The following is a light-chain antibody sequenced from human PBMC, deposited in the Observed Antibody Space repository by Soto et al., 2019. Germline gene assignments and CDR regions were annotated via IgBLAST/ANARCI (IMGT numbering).Light chain of an antibody. Sequence: EIVLTQSPATLSLSPGERATLSCRASQSVSSYLAWYQQKPGQAPRLLIYDASNRATGIPARFSGSGSGTDFTLTISSLEPEDFAVYYCQQRSNWPRLTFGGGIKVEIK. CDR2: DAS. CDR3: QQRSNWPRLT. J-gene: IGKJ4*01. CDR1: QSVSSY. V-gene: IGKV3-11*01.